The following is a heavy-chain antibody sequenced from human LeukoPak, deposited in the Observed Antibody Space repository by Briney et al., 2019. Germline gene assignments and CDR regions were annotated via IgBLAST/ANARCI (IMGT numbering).Heavy chain of an antibody. CDR3: AIQITMIVVVPYFDY. CDR2: ISGSGTTT. J-gene: IGHJ4*02. D-gene: IGHD3-22*01. Sequence: GGSLRLSCAASGLTFRDYYMTWIRQAPGKGLEWVSSISGSGTTTYSADSVRGRFTVSRDNAKNSVFLYMNSLRAEDTAVYYCAIQITMIVVVPYFDYWGQGTLVTVS. CDR1: GLTFRDYY. V-gene: IGHV3-11*04.